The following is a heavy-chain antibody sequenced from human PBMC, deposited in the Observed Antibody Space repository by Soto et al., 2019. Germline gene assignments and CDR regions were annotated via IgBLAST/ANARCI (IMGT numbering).Heavy chain of an antibody. CDR2: IYHSGST. V-gene: IGHV4-38-2*01. CDR1: GYSISSGYY. J-gene: IGHJ4*02. D-gene: IGHD3-3*01. CDR3: ARAPVGLDTISYFDY. Sequence: SETLSLTCAVSGYSISSGYYWGWIRQPPGKGLEWIGSIYHSGSTYYNPSLKSRVTISVDTSKNQFSLKLSSVTAADTAVYFCARAPVGLDTISYFDYWGQGKLVTVSS.